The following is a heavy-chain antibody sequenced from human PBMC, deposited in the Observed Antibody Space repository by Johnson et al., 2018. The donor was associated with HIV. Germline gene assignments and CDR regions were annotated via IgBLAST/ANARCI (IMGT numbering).Heavy chain of an antibody. V-gene: IGHV3-30*03. CDR1: GFTFDDYG. Sequence: QVQLVESGGGVVRPGGSLRLSCAASGFTFDDYGMSWVRQAPGKGLEWVAVISYDGSNKYYADSAQGRFTISRDNSKNTLYLQMNSLRAEDTAVYYCAFSSWYAFDIWGQGTMVTVSS. D-gene: IGHD6-13*01. CDR2: ISYDGSNK. J-gene: IGHJ3*02. CDR3: AFSSWYAFDI.